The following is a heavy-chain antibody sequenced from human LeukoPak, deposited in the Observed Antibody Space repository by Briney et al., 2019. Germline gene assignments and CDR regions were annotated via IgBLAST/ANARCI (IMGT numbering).Heavy chain of an antibody. Sequence: SQTLSLTCAISGDSVSSNSAAWNWIRQSPSRGLEWLGRTYYRSKWHSYYAPSVKSRITINPDTSKNQFSLQLKSVAPEDTAVYYCARMVGLVSDFWGQGTLVTVSS. CDR1: GDSVSSNSAA. CDR2: TYYRSKWHS. D-gene: IGHD3-10*01. CDR3: ARMVGLVSDF. J-gene: IGHJ4*02. V-gene: IGHV6-1*01.